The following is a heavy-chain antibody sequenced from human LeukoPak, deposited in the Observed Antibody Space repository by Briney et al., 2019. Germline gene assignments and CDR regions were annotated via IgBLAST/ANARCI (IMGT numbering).Heavy chain of an antibody. V-gene: IGHV3-48*01. Sequence: GGSLRLSCAASGFTFSSYSMNWVRQPPGKGLEWVSYISSSSSTIYYAASVRDRFTISRDNAKNSLYLQMNSLRAEDTAVYYCARDVASYMDVWGKGTTVTVSS. CDR2: ISSSSSTI. CDR1: GFTFSSYS. J-gene: IGHJ6*03. D-gene: IGHD2-21*01. CDR3: ARDVASYMDV.